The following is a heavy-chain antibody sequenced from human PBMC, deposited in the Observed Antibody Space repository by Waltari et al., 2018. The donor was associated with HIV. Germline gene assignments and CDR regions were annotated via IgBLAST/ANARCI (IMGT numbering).Heavy chain of an antibody. CDR2: INPNNACT. Sequence: QVQLVQSGAEMKKPGASVKVYCKASGYSFIAYYIHWVRQAPGQGLEWMGPINPNNACTNYPQKFQGRVTMTRDTSINTVYMELIRLRPDDTAVYYCARVALPAAIHYGMDAWGQGTTVTVSS. CDR3: ARVALPAAIHYGMDA. D-gene: IGHD2-2*01. J-gene: IGHJ6*02. CDR1: GYSFIAYY. V-gene: IGHV1-2*06.